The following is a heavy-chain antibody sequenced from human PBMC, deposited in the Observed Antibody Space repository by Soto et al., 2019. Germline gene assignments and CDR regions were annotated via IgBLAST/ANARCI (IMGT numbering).Heavy chain of an antibody. CDR3: ARDTFSMITFGGVIAYYFDY. CDR2: ISYDGSNK. CDR1: GFTFSSYA. V-gene: IGHV3-30-3*01. Sequence: GGSLRLSCAASGFTFSSYAMHWVRQAPGKGLEWVAVISYDGSNKYYADSVKGRFTISRDNSKNTLYLQMNSLRAEDTAVYYCARDTFSMITFGGVIAYYFDYWRQGTLVTVSS. D-gene: IGHD3-16*02. J-gene: IGHJ4*02.